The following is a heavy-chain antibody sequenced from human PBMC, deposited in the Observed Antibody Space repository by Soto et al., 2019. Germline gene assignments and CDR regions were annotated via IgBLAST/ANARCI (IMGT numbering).Heavy chain of an antibody. D-gene: IGHD2-15*01. Sequence: PGGSLRLSCAASGFTFSSYSMNWVRQAPGKGLEWVSYISSSSSTIYYADSVKGRFTISRDNAKNSLYLQMNSLRAEDTAVYYCARDQASFVLVVAATYYYYYMYVWGKGTTVPVAS. V-gene: IGHV3-48*01. CDR3: ARDQASFVLVVAATYYYYYMYV. CDR1: GFTFSSYS. J-gene: IGHJ6*03. CDR2: ISSSSSTI.